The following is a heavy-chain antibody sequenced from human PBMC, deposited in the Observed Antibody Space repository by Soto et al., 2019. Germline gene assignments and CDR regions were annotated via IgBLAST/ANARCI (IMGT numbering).Heavy chain of an antibody. J-gene: IGHJ2*01. V-gene: IGHV1-69*02. CDR1: GGTFSSYT. Sequence: QVQLVQSGAEVKKPGSSVKVSCKASGGTFSSYTISWVRQATGQGLEWMGRIIPILGIANYAQKFQGRVTITADNSTSTAYMELSSLRSEDTAVYYCARGDYYDSSGNYWYFDLWGRGTLVTVSS. CDR2: IIPILGIA. D-gene: IGHD3-22*01. CDR3: ARGDYYDSSGNYWYFDL.